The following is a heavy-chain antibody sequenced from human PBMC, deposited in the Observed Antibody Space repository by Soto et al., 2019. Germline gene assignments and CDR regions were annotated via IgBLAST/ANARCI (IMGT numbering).Heavy chain of an antibody. V-gene: IGHV3-13*05. CDR2: ISAAGDP. CDR3: ARTDRDFYGLDV. Sequence: EVQLVESGGGLVQPGGSLRLSCEASGFTFRNYDMHWFRQGTGKGLEWVSGISAAGDPDYADSVEGRFTISGENAQNSFFLQMNSLRVGDTAVYYCARTDRDFYGLDVWGQGTTVIVSS. CDR1: GFTFRNYD. J-gene: IGHJ6*02.